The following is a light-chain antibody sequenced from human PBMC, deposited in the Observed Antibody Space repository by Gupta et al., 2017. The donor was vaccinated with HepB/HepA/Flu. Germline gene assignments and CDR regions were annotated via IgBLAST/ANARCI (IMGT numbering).Light chain of an antibody. Sequence: QSVLTPPPSASGTPGQRITISCSGTSSNIGTNTFNCYQQFPGSAPKLLIYLNNQRPSGVSYRFSGSKPGTSASLAISRLQSEDEADYFCSFWDDSLHVVFGGGTKLTVL. J-gene: IGLJ2*01. CDR1: SSNIGTNT. V-gene: IGLV1-44*01. CDR3: SFWDDSLHVV. CDR2: LNN.